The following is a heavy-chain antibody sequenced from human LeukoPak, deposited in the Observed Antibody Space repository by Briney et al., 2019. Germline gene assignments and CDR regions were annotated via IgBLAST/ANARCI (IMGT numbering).Heavy chain of an antibody. Sequence: GGSLRLSCAASGFTFSSYAMHWVRQAPGKGLEWVAVISYDGSNKYYADSVKGRFTISRDNSKNTLYLQMNSLRAEDTAVYYCARDLVAQSTVISHDPLDYWGQGTLVTVSS. D-gene: IGHD3-22*01. J-gene: IGHJ4*02. V-gene: IGHV3-30-3*01. CDR3: ARDLVAQSTVISHDPLDY. CDR2: ISYDGSNK. CDR1: GFTFSSYA.